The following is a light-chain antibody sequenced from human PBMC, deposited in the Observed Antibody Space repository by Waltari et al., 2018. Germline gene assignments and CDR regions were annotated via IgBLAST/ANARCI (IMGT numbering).Light chain of an antibody. CDR2: AAS. J-gene: IGKJ2*01. V-gene: IGKV1-39*01. Sequence: DIQLTQSPSSLSASVGARVTIRCRSSHNIDNYLNWYQQKAGKAPKLLIYAASNLQGGVSSRFSGSGSGTEFTLSISHLQPEDFATYYCQQTFSTPPQMYTFGQGTKLDIK. CDR3: QQTFSTPPQMYT. CDR1: HNIDNY.